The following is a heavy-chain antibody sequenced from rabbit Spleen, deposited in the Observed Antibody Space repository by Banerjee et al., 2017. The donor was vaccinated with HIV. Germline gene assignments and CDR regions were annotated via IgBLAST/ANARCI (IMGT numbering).Heavy chain of an antibody. CDR3: ARSDDYGDGGFNL. CDR1: GFSFSSSYY. D-gene: IGHD2-1*01. Sequence: QQQLVESGGGLVKPEGSLTLTCTASGFSFSSSYYMCWVRQAPGKGLEWIACIYAGSSGSTYYASWAKGRFTISKTSSTTVALKMTSLTAADTATYFCARSDDYGDGGFNLWGQGTLVTVS. V-gene: IGHV1S45*01. CDR2: IYAGSSGST. J-gene: IGHJ4*01.